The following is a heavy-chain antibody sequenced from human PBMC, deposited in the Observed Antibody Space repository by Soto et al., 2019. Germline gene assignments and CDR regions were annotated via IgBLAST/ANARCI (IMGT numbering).Heavy chain of an antibody. D-gene: IGHD2-15*01. J-gene: IGHJ4*02. Sequence: GGSLRLSCAASGFTFSTYSMNWVRQAPGKGLEWVADITSSSSFRFYADSVKGRFTISRDDAKNSLYLQMDSLRAEDTGVYYCARDLGVALATLTLDYWGQGTLVTVSS. CDR3: ARDLGVALATLTLDY. CDR1: GFTFSTYS. CDR2: ITSSSSFR. V-gene: IGHV3-21*01.